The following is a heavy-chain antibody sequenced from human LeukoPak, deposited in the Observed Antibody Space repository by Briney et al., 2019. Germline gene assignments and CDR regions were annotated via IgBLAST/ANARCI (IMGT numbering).Heavy chain of an antibody. D-gene: IGHD2-2*01. CDR3: ARYCSSTSCFDNAFDV. CDR2: IYYRGST. Sequence: SETLSLTCSVSGRSVSSGSYDWGWPRQSPGKGLEWVGYIYYRGSTNYNPSLKSRVTISVDTSKNQFSLKLSSVTAADTALYYCARYCSSTSCFDNAFDVWGQGTTVTVSS. V-gene: IGHV4-61*01. CDR1: GRSVSSGSYD. J-gene: IGHJ3*01.